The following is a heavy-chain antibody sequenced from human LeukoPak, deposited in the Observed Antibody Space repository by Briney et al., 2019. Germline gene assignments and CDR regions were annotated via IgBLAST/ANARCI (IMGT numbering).Heavy chain of an antibody. Sequence: GGSLRLSCAASGFTFSSYSMNWVRQAPGKGLEWVSSISSSSSYIYYADSVKGRFTISRDNAKNSLYLQMNSLRAEDTAVYYCARDPSTSMIPDLALFYWGQGTLVTVSS. CDR3: ARDPSTSMIPDLALFY. D-gene: IGHD2-2*01. J-gene: IGHJ4*02. CDR1: GFTFSSYS. CDR2: ISSSSSYI. V-gene: IGHV3-21*01.